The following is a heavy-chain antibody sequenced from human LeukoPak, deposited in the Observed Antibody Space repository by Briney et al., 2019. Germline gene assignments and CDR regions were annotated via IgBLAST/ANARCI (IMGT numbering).Heavy chain of an antibody. CDR3: AKGRRDLAFFDY. CDR1: GSTFSSYW. Sequence: PGGSLRLSCAASGSTFSSYWMSWVRQAPGKGLEWVANIKQDGSEKYYVDSVKGRFTISRDNAKNSLYLQMNSLRAEDTAVYYCAKGRRDLAFFDYWGQGTLVTVSS. J-gene: IGHJ4*02. CDR2: IKQDGSEK. V-gene: IGHV3-7*01.